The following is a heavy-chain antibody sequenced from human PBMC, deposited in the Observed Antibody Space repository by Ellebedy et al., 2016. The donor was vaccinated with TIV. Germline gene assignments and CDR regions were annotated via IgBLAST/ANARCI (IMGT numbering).Heavy chain of an antibody. J-gene: IGHJ6*03. D-gene: IGHD2-15*01. CDR1: GYTFTSYG. Sequence: ASVKVSCXAPGYTFTSYGISWVRQAPGQGLEWMGWISAYNGNTNYAQKLQGRVTMTTDTSISTAYMELSRLRSDDTAVYYCARDHEEAAQSTYYYYYYYMDVWGKGTTVTVSS. V-gene: IGHV1-18*01. CDR2: ISAYNGNT. CDR3: ARDHEEAAQSTYYYYYYYMDV.